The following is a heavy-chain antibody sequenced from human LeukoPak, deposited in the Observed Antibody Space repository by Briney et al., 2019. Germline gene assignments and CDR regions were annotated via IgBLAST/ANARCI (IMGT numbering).Heavy chain of an antibody. CDR1: GGSFSGYY. CDR3: ARAYCSGGSCLVYYFDY. J-gene: IGHJ4*02. CDR2: INHSGST. Sequence: SETLSLTCAVYGGSFSGYYWTWIRQPPGKGLEWIGEINHSGSTNYNPSLKSRVTISVDTSKNQFSLKLSSVTAADTAVYYCARAYCSGGSCLVYYFDYWGQGTLVTVSS. D-gene: IGHD2-15*01. V-gene: IGHV4-34*01.